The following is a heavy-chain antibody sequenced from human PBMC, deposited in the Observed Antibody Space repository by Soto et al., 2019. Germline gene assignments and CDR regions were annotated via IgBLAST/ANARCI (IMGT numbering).Heavy chain of an antibody. V-gene: IGHV3-7*01. D-gene: IGHD2-21*02. CDR1: GFTFDDYT. J-gene: IGHJ4*02. CDR2: IKPDGSAT. CDR3: ARAGYCGPGCYYYFDY. Sequence: EVQLVESGGVVVQPGGSLRLSCAASGFTFDDYTMHWVRQAPGKGLEWVAYIKPDGSATYYVDSVKGRFTISRDNAKNSLYLQMNSLRVEDTSVYYCARAGYCGPGCYYYFDYWGQGTLVTVSS.